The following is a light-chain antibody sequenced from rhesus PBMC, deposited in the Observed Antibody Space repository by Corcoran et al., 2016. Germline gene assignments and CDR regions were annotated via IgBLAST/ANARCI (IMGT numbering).Light chain of an antibody. V-gene: IGKV1-28*01. J-gene: IGKJ3*01. Sequence: DIQMTQSPSSLSASVGDTVTITCRASQGISSSLNWFQQKPGKAPKLLIYDGSSLESGVPSRFSGRGSGIECPSTISNLQPEECADYYCLKHNNYPCTFGPGTKLVIK. CDR3: LKHNNYPCT. CDR2: DGS. CDR1: QGISSS.